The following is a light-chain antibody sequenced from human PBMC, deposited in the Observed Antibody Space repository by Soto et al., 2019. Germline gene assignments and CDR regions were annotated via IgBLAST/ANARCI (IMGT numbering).Light chain of an antibody. CDR1: QSVSRN. CDR3: QHYDTWPFT. Sequence: IVMTQSPATLSVSPGESATLSCRASQSVSRNLAWYQQRPGQAPRLLIYYVSTRATGVPARFSGSGSGTEFTLTISSLQSEDFALYYCQHYDTWPFTFGQGTKLEIK. V-gene: IGKV3-15*01. CDR2: YVS. J-gene: IGKJ2*01.